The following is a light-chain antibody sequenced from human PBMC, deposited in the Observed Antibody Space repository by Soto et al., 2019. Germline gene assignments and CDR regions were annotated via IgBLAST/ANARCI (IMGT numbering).Light chain of an antibody. Sequence: DIVMTQSPDSLAVSLGERATINCKSSQSVLYSSNNKNFLAWYQLKPGQPPELLIYWASTRESGVPDRFSGSGSGTDFTLTISSLQAEDVAVYYCQQYYSTPVTFGQGTKLEIK. V-gene: IGKV4-1*01. J-gene: IGKJ2*01. CDR3: QQYYSTPVT. CDR2: WAS. CDR1: QSVLYSSNNKNF.